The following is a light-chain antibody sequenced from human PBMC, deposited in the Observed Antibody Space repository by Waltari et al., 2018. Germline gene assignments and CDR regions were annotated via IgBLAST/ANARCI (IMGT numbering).Light chain of an antibody. CDR3: QQYNNWPPIT. J-gene: IGKJ5*01. V-gene: IGKV3-15*01. Sequence: ETVMTQSPATLSLSPGDRATLSCRASQSVSNNLAWYQQKPGQAPTILIYGASTRATGIPARFSGGGSVTEFTLTISSLQSEDFAVYYCQQYNNWPPITFGQGTRLEMK. CDR2: GAS. CDR1: QSVSNN.